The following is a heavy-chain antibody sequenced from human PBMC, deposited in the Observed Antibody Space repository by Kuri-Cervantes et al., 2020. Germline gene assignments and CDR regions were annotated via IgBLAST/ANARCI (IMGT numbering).Heavy chain of an antibody. Sequence: LRLSCAASGSTFSDYYMSWIRQAPGKGLEWVSGISWNSGSIGYADSVKGRFTISRDNAKNSLYLQMNSLRAEDTALYYCAKETGYSYGSYGMDVWGQGTTVTVSS. J-gene: IGHJ6*02. CDR2: ISWNSGSI. CDR3: AKETGYSYGSYGMDV. CDR1: GSTFSDYY. D-gene: IGHD5-18*01. V-gene: IGHV3-9*01.